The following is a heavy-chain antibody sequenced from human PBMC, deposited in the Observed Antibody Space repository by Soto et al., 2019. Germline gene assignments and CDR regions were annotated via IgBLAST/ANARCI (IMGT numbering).Heavy chain of an antibody. CDR1: GGTFSSYA. J-gene: IGHJ5*02. V-gene: IGHV1-69*01. CDR2: IIPIFGTA. Sequence: QVQLVQSGAEVQKPGSSVKVSCKASGGTFSSYAISWVRQAPGQGLEWMGGIIPIFGTANYAQKFQGRVTITADESTSTAYMELSSLRSEDTAVYYCARYLIVDSSGWYASWFDPWGQGTLVTVSS. D-gene: IGHD6-19*01. CDR3: ARYLIVDSSGWYASWFDP.